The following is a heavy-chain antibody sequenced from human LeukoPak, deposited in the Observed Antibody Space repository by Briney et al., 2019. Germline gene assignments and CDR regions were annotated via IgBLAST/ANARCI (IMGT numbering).Heavy chain of an antibody. CDR3: ARHDMVGATNWFDP. V-gene: IGHV4-39*01. D-gene: IGHD1-26*01. CDR1: GGSISSGGYY. J-gene: IGHJ5*02. Sequence: SQTLSLTCTVSGGSISSGGYYWSWIRQPPGKGLEWIGSIYYRGNTYYNPSLKSRVTISVDTSKNEFSLKLSSVTAADTAVYYCARHDMVGATNWFDPWGQGILVTVSS. CDR2: IYYRGNT.